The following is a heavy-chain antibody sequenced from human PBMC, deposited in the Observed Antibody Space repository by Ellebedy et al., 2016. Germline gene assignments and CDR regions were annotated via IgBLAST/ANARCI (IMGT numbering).Heavy chain of an antibody. CDR2: INPNSGGT. Sequence: ASVKVSXXASGYTFTGYYMHWVRQAPGQGLEWMGWINPNSGGTNYAQKFQGRVTMTEDTSTDTAYMELSSLRSEDTAVYYCASRSGYYYVYFDYWGQGTLVTVSS. CDR1: GYTFTGYY. J-gene: IGHJ4*02. CDR3: ASRSGYYYVYFDY. D-gene: IGHD3-22*01. V-gene: IGHV1-2*02.